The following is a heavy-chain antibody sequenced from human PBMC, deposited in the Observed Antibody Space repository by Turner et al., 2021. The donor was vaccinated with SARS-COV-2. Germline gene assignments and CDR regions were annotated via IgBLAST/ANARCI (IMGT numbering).Heavy chain of an antibody. CDR3: AKGEGYGSGAFDI. CDR2: ISGSGVST. V-gene: IGHV3-23*01. Sequence: EVQLLESGGGLVQPGGSLRLSGAASGFTFSSYAMSWVRQAPGKGLGGFSAISGSGVSTYYADSVKGRFTISRDNSKNTLYLQMNSLRAEDTAVYYCAKGEGYGSGAFDIWGQGTMVTVSS. J-gene: IGHJ3*02. D-gene: IGHD3-10*01. CDR1: GFTFSSYA.